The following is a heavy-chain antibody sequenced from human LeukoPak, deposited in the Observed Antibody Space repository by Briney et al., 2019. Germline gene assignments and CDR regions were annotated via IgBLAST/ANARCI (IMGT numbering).Heavy chain of an antibody. J-gene: IGHJ4*02. D-gene: IGHD3-3*01. CDR3: ASGNDFWSGYFFDY. CDR1: GGSISSGGYY. CDR2: IYHSGST. Sequence: SETLSLTCTVSGGSISSGGYYWSWIRQPPGKGLEWIGYIYHSGSTYYNPSLKSRVTISVDRSKNQFSLKLSSVTAADTAVYYCASGNDFWSGYFFDYWGQGTLVTVSS. V-gene: IGHV4-30-2*01.